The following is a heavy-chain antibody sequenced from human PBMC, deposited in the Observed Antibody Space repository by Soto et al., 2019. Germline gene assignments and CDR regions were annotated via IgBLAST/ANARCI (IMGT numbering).Heavy chain of an antibody. V-gene: IGHV1-69*04. J-gene: IGHJ4*02. CDR2: IIPILGIA. CDR1: GGTFSSYA. D-gene: IGHD4-17*01. Sequence: SVKVSCKASGGTFSSYAISWVRQAPGQGLEWMGRIIPILGIANYAQKFQGRVTITADKSTSTAYMELSSLRSEDTAVYYCARRKPDDYGDPFDYWGQGTLVTVSS. CDR3: ARRKPDDYGDPFDY.